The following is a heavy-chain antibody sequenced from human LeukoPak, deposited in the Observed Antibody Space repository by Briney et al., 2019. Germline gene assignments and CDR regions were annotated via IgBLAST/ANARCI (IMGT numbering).Heavy chain of an antibody. CDR2: ISGSGGST. CDR1: GFTFSSYA. Sequence: PGGSLRLSCAASGFTFSSYAMSWVRQAPGKGLEWVSAISGSGGSTYYADSVKGRFTISRDNSKNTLYLQMNSLRAEDTAVYYCAKDRHGQASSSYYFDYWGQGTLVTVSS. V-gene: IGHV3-23*01. CDR3: AKDRHGQASSSYYFDY. D-gene: IGHD6-6*01. J-gene: IGHJ4*02.